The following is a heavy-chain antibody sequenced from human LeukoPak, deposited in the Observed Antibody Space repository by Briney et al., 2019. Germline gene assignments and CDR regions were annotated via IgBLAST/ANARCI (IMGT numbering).Heavy chain of an antibody. CDR3: VKEGGHQIPFDY. Sequence: HPGGSLRLSCAASEFRFNNYGMSWVRQAPGQGLEWVSVINANGDNTNYADSVRGRFTISRDDSKSTLYLQMNSLRAEDTATYYCVKEGGHQIPFDYWGQGTLVTVSS. J-gene: IGHJ4*02. D-gene: IGHD1-26*01. CDR2: INANGDNT. CDR1: EFRFNNYG. V-gene: IGHV3-23*01.